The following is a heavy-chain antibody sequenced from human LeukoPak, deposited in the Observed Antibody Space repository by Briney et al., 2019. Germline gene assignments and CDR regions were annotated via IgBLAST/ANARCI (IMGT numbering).Heavy chain of an antibody. D-gene: IGHD3-22*01. CDR2: ISAYNGNT. V-gene: IGHV1-18*01. CDR3: ARGMDGSSYYSIYSTFDF. J-gene: IGHJ4*02. Sequence: ASVKVSCKASGYTFTSYGITWVRQAPGQGLEWMGWISAYNGNTNYAQKLQGRVTMTTDTSTSTAYMELRSLTSDDTAVYYCARGMDGSSYYSIYSTFDFWGQGTLVTVSS. CDR1: GYTFTSYG.